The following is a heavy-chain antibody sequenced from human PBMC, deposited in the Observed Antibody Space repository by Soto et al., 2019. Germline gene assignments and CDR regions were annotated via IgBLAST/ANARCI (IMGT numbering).Heavy chain of an antibody. CDR3: AKAHTDYGDYDY. V-gene: IGHV3-23*01. CDR2: ISVSGGST. Sequence: GGSLRLSCAASGFTFNTYAMSWVRQAPGKGLERVSAISVSGGSTYYADSVKGRFTISRDNSKNTLYLQMNSLRAEDTAVYYCAKAHTDYGDYDYWGQGTLVTVSS. CDR1: GFTFNTYA. J-gene: IGHJ4*02. D-gene: IGHD4-17*01.